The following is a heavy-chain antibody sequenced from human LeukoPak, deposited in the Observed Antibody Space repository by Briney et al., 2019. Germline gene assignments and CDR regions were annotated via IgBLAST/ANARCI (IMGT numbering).Heavy chain of an antibody. V-gene: IGHV3-21*01. J-gene: IGHJ4*02. CDR1: GFTFSSYS. D-gene: IGHD4-17*01. CDR3: ARDSDYGDSMDY. Sequence: GGSLRLSCAASGFTFSSYSMNGVRQAPGKGLEWVSSISSSSSYIYYADSVKGRFTISRDNAKNSLYLQMNSLRAEDTAVYYCARDSDYGDSMDYWGQGTLVTVSS. CDR2: ISSSSSYI.